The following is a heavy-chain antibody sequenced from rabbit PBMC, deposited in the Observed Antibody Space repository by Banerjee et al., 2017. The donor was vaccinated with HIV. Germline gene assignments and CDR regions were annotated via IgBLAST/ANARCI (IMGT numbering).Heavy chain of an antibody. Sequence: QSLEESGGGLVQPEGSLALTCKASGFSFSSSDYICWVRQAPGKGLEWISCIAGSSSGFTYSATWAKGRFTISKTSSTTVTLQMTSLTAADTATYFCARDTWHFKLWGQGTLVTVS. CDR3: ARDTWHFKL. D-gene: IGHD3-1*01. CDR1: GFSFSSSDY. CDR2: IAGSSSGFT. J-gene: IGHJ4*01. V-gene: IGHV1S40*01.